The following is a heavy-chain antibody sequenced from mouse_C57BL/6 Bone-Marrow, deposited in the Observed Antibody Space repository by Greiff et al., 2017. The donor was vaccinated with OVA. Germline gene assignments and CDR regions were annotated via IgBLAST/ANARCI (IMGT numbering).Heavy chain of an antibody. D-gene: IGHD1-1*01. CDR2: ISDGGSYT. J-gene: IGHJ2*01. V-gene: IGHV5-4*03. CDR3: ARGRNYYGSSYHFDY. Sequence: EVKVVESGGGLVKPGGSLKLSCAASGFTFSSYAMSWVRQTPEKRLEWVATISDGGSYTYYPDNVKGRFTISRDNAKNNLYLQMSHLKSEDTAMYYCARGRNYYGSSYHFDYWGQGTTLTVSS. CDR1: GFTFSSYA.